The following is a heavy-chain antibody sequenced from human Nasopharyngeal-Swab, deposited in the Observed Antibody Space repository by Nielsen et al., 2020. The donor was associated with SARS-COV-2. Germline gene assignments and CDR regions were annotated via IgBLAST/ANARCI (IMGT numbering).Heavy chain of an antibody. D-gene: IGHD3-10*01. J-gene: IGHJ4*02. CDR3: VMYYYGSGSYFDY. CDR1: GFTFSSYG. V-gene: IGHV3-30*03. Sequence: GGSLRLSCAASGFTFSSYGMHWVRQAPGKGLKWVAVISYDGSNKYYADSVKGRFTISRDNSKNTLYLQMNSLRAEDTAVYYCVMYYYGSGSYFDYWGQGTLVTVSS. CDR2: ISYDGSNK.